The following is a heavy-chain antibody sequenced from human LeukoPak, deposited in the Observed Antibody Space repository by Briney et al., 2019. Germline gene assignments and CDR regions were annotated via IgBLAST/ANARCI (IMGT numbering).Heavy chain of an antibody. CDR1: GFTFSGYA. J-gene: IGHJ4*02. V-gene: IGHV3-23*01. Sequence: GGSLRLSCVASGFTFSGYAMNWVRQAPGKGLEWVSVISGNSISTYYADSAKGRFTISRDNSKNTLYLQMNSLRAEDTAVYYCAKESPHFDYWGQGTLVTVSS. CDR2: ISGNSIST. CDR3: AKESPHFDY.